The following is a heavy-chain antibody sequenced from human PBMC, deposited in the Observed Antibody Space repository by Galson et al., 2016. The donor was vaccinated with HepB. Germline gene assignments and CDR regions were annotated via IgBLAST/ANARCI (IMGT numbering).Heavy chain of an antibody. CDR1: GFSVYV. Sequence: SLRLSCAASGFSVYVMSWVRQAPGKGLEWVATFSGYDSSAFYADSVKGRFTIARDRSKKTLFLQMNSLRVDDTARYFCAKDLHYEIARGPSDFWRGLARRQSAGDSDMDVWGQGTTVIVSS. D-gene: IGHD3-3*01. CDR2: FSGYDSSA. CDR3: AKDLHYEIARGPSDFWRGLARRQSAGDSDMDV. J-gene: IGHJ6*02. V-gene: IGHV3-23*01.